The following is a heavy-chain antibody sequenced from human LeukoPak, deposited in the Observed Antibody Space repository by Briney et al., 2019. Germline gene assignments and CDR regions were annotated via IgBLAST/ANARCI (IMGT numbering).Heavy chain of an antibody. Sequence: GGSLRLSCAASGFTFSDYAITWVRQAPGKGLEWVSGISGSGGTTYYADSVKGPFTISRDNSKNTLYLQMNSLRAEDTAVYYCAKSPIPGIAVTGRYFDYWGQGTLVTVSS. J-gene: IGHJ4*02. CDR3: AKSPIPGIAVTGRYFDY. V-gene: IGHV3-23*01. D-gene: IGHD6-19*01. CDR2: ISGSGGTT. CDR1: GFTFSDYA.